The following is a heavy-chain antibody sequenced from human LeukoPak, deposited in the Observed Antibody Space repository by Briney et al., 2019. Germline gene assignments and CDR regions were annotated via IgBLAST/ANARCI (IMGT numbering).Heavy chain of an antibody. CDR3: ANDGRLSGSYGDLDY. Sequence: GGSLRLSCAASGFTFSTYAMSWVRQAPGKGLEWVSTISGNAGSTYYADSVKGRFTISRDNSKNTLYLQMNSLRAEDTVVYYCANDGRLSGSYGDLDYWGQGTLVTVSS. D-gene: IGHD1-26*01. V-gene: IGHV3-23*01. CDR1: GFTFSTYA. CDR2: ISGNAGST. J-gene: IGHJ4*02.